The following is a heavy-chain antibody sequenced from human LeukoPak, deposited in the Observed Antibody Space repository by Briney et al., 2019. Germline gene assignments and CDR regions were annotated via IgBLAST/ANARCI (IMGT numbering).Heavy chain of an antibody. J-gene: IGHJ4*02. D-gene: IGHD3-10*01. CDR1: GGSLSGYY. CDR3: ARGVIGRTKFDY. V-gene: IGHV4-34*01. CDR2: INHSGST. Sequence: PSETLSLTCAVYGGSLSGYYWSWIRQPPGKGLEWIGEINHSGSTNYNPSLKSRVTISVDTSKNQFSLKLSSVTAADTAVYYCARGVIGRTKFDYWGQGTLVTVSS.